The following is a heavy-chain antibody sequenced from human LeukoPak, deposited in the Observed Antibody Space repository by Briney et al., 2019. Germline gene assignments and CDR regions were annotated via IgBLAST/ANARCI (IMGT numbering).Heavy chain of an antibody. CDR3: ARGLEEWESHDY. V-gene: IGHV1-8*01. D-gene: IGHD1-26*01. CDR1: GYTFTSYD. J-gene: IGHJ4*02. CDR2: MNPNSDNS. Sequence: ASVKVSCRASGYTFTSYDINWVRQATGQGLEWMGWMNPNSDNSGYAQKFQGRVTMTRNTSISTAYMELSSLRSDDTAVYYCARGLEEWESHDYWGQGTLVTVSS.